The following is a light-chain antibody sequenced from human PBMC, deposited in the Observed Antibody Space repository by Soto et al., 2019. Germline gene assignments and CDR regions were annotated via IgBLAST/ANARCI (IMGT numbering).Light chain of an antibody. Sequence: EIVLTQSPATLSLSLGDRATLSCRASQSVSSYLAWYQQKPGQAPMLLIYDASNRATGIPARFSGSGSGTDFTLTISSLEPEDFAVYYCQQRINWPRTFGQGTKVDI. CDR3: QQRINWPRT. CDR2: DAS. CDR1: QSVSSY. V-gene: IGKV3-11*01. J-gene: IGKJ1*01.